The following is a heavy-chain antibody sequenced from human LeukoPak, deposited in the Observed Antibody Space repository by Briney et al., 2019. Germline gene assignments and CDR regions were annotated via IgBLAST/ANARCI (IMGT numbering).Heavy chain of an antibody. V-gene: IGHV3-7*01. Sequence: GGSLRLSCAAPGFTFSSYWMSWVRQAPGKGLEWVANIKQDGSEKYYVDSVKGRFTISRDNAKNSLYLQMNSLRAEDTAVYYCARDQDYFRSTSCYKYWGQGTLVTVSS. CDR1: GFTFSSYW. D-gene: IGHD2-2*02. CDR2: IKQDGSEK. J-gene: IGHJ4*02. CDR3: ARDQDYFRSTSCYKY.